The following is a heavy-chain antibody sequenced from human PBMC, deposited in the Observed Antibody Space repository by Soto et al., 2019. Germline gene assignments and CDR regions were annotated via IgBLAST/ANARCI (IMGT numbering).Heavy chain of an antibody. D-gene: IGHD3-16*01. V-gene: IGHV3-30*18. Sequence: PGGSLRLSCAGSGFTFSSYGMHWVRQAPGKGLEWVAVISYDGSDKYYGDSVKGRFTISRDDSKNTLYLQMNSLRVEDTAIYYCAKTAGYDYVWGSSGLDFWGQGTLVTVSS. J-gene: IGHJ4*02. CDR3: AKTAGYDYVWGSSGLDF. CDR2: ISYDGSDK. CDR1: GFTFSSYG.